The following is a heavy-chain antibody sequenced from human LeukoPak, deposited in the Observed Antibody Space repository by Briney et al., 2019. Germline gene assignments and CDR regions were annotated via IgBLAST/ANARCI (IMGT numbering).Heavy chain of an antibody. Sequence: GGSLRLSCAASGFTFSSYAMHWVRQAPGKGLEWVAVISYDGSNKYYADSVKGRFTISRDNSKNTLYLQMNSLRAEDTAVYYCARALSGYDSDYYFDYWGQGTLVTVSS. CDR3: ARALSGYDSDYYFDY. J-gene: IGHJ4*02. D-gene: IGHD5-12*01. V-gene: IGHV3-30-3*01. CDR2: ISYDGSNK. CDR1: GFTFSSYA.